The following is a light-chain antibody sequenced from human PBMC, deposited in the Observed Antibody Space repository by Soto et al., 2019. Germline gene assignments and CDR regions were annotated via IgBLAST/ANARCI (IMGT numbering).Light chain of an antibody. Sequence: DIVMTQSPLSLPVTPGEPASISCRSSQSVLHSNGYNYLDWYLQKPGQSPQLLIYWGSNRASGVPDRFSGSGSGTDFTLQISRVEAEDVGVYYCMQALQTPPYTLGQGTKLEIK. CDR3: MQALQTPPYT. J-gene: IGKJ2*01. CDR1: QSVLHSNGYNY. V-gene: IGKV2-28*01. CDR2: WGS.